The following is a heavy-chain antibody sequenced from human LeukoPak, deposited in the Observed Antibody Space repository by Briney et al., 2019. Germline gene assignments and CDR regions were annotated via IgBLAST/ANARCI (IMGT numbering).Heavy chain of an antibody. D-gene: IGHD6-13*01. CDR1: GFTVSSSH. Sequence: GGSLRLSCAASGFTVSSSHMNWVRQAPGKGLEWVSVIYRGGNAYYTDSVKDRFIISRDYSKNMVFLQMNNLEVGDTAVYYCATGGAAVVLTVGFFQHWGQGTLVTVSP. CDR2: IYRGGNA. J-gene: IGHJ1*01. V-gene: IGHV3-66*01. CDR3: ATGGAAVVLTVGFFQH.